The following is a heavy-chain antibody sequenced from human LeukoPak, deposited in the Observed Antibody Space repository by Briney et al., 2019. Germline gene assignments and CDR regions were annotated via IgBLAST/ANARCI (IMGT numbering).Heavy chain of an antibody. Sequence: PGGSLRLSCAASGFTFSSYSMNWARQAPGKGLEWVSSISSSSSYIYYADSVKGRFTISRDNAKNSLYLQMNSLRAEDTAVYYCARDRGSGGSWNHDAFDIWGQGTMVTVSS. CDR2: ISSSSSYI. J-gene: IGHJ3*02. CDR3: ARDRGSGGSWNHDAFDI. D-gene: IGHD2-15*01. V-gene: IGHV3-21*01. CDR1: GFTFSSYS.